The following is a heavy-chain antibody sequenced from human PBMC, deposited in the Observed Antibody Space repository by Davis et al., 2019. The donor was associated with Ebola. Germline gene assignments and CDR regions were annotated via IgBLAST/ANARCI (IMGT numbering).Heavy chain of an antibody. CDR1: VCTFSSHA. V-gene: IGHV1-69*13. Sequence: SSVTVSCKASVCTFSSHAISWARHAPGQALEWMGGLIPILGTANYAQKFQSRVTITADESTSTAYMELSGLRSEETAVYYCARVSGDYELYYFDYWGQGTLVTVSS. CDR2: LIPILGTA. J-gene: IGHJ4*02. D-gene: IGHD4-17*01. CDR3: ARVSGDYELYYFDY.